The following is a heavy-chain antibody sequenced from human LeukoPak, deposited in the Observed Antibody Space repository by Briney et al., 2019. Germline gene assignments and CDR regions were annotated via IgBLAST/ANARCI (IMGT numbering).Heavy chain of an antibody. V-gene: IGHV3-48*01. CDR3: ASSSSSGSIYFEY. CDR1: GFTFSSYN. J-gene: IGHJ4*02. D-gene: IGHD6-19*01. CDR2: ISSSSRTI. Sequence: GGSLRLSCAASGFTFSSYNMNWVRQAPGKGLEWASYISSSSRTIYYADSVKGRFTISRDNAKNSLYLQMNSLRAEDTAVYYCASSSSSGSIYFEYWGQGTLVTVSS.